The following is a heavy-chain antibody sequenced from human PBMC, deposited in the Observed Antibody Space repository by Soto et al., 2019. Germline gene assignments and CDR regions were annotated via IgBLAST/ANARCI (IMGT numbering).Heavy chain of an antibody. CDR2: IYYSGTT. V-gene: IGHV4-61*08. Sequence: SETLSLTCTVSGGSISSGGYYWSWIRQHPGKGLEWIGYIYYSGTTNYNPSLKSRVTISVDLSKNQFSLRLSSVTTADTALYYCARTTAVPNSLRSRYFFDYWGQGTLVTVSS. J-gene: IGHJ4*02. CDR3: ARTTAVPNSLRSRYFFDY. D-gene: IGHD4-17*01. CDR1: GGSISSGGYY.